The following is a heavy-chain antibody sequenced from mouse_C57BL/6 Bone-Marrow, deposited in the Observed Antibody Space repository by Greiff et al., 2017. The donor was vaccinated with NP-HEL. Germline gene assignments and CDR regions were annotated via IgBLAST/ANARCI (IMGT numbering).Heavy chain of an antibody. J-gene: IGHJ3*01. Sequence: QVQLQQSGAELVRPGTSVKVSCKASGYAFTNYLIEWVKQRPGQGLEWIGVINPGSGGTNYNEKFKGKATLTADKSSSTAYMQLSSLTSEDSAVYFCARGGVYDVSPFAYWGQGTLVTVSA. V-gene: IGHV1-54*01. CDR2: INPGSGGT. D-gene: IGHD2-3*01. CDR3: ARGGVYDVSPFAY. CDR1: GYAFTNYL.